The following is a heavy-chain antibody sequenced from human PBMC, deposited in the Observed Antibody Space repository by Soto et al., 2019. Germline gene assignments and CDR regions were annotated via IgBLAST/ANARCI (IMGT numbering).Heavy chain of an antibody. D-gene: IGHD2-15*01. CDR3: ARDRATRRGLVAFDI. CDR2: IYYSGST. CDR1: GGSISSYH. V-gene: IGHV4-59*12. Sequence: SETLSLTCTVSGGSISSYHWSWIRQPPGKGLEWIGYIYYSGSTNYNPSLKSRVTISVDTSKNQFSLKLSSVTAADTAVYYCARDRATRRGLVAFDIWGQGTMVTVSS. J-gene: IGHJ3*02.